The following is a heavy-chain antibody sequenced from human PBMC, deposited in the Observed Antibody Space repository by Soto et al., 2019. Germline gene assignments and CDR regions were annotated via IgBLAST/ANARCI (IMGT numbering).Heavy chain of an antibody. V-gene: IGHV5-10-1*01. Sequence: GESLKISCKGSGYSFTSYSISWVRQMPGKGLEWMGRIDPSDSYTNYSPSFQGHVTISADKSISTAYLQWSSLKASDTAMYYCARRTSSYYYYGMDVWGQGTTVTVSS. J-gene: IGHJ6*02. CDR3: ARRTSSYYYYGMDV. CDR2: IDPSDSYT. CDR1: GYSFTSYS.